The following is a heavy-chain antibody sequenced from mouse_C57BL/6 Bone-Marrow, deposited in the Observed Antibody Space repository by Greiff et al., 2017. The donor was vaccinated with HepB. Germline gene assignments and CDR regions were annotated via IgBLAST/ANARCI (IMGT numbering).Heavy chain of an antibody. D-gene: IGHD2-5*01. CDR2: INYDGSST. V-gene: IGHV5-16*01. CDR1: GFTFSDYY. CDR3: ARGDYSNYHWYFDV. J-gene: IGHJ1*03. Sequence: DVKLVESEGGLVQPGSSMKLSCTASGFTFSDYYMAWVRQVPEKGLEWVANINYDGSSTYYLDSLKSRFIISRDNAKNILYLQMSSLKSEDTATYYCARGDYSNYHWYFDVWGTGTTVTVSS.